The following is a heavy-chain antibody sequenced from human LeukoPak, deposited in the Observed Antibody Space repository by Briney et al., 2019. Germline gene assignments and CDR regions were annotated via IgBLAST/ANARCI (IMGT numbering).Heavy chain of an antibody. CDR3: AKVHRSYYYGSGSSPYFDY. D-gene: IGHD3-10*01. CDR2: IKQDGSEK. V-gene: IGHV3-7*03. J-gene: IGHJ4*02. Sequence: GGSLRLSCAASGFTFSSYWMSWVRQAPGKGLEWVANIKQDGSEKYYVDSVKGRFTISRDNAKNSLYLQMNSLRAEDTALYYCAKVHRSYYYGSGSSPYFDYWGQGTLVTVSS. CDR1: GFTFSSYW.